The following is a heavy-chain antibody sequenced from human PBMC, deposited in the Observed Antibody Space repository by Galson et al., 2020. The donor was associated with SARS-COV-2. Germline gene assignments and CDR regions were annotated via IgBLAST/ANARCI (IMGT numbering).Heavy chain of an antibody. V-gene: IGHV5-51*01. CDR2: MDPGDSDI. D-gene: IGHD5-18*01. J-gene: IGHJ4*02. Sequence: ESLKISCKASGYTFTTYSIGWLRQMPGKGLEWLGIMDPGDSDIRYSPSFQGQVTISADKSINTAYLQWSILKASDTSMYFCSRSGQLWLPDFWGQGTLVTVSS. CDR3: SRSGQLWLPDF. CDR1: GYTFTTYS.